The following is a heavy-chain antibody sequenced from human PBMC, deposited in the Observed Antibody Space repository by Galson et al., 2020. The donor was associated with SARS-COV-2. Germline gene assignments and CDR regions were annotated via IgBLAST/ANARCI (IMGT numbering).Heavy chain of an antibody. V-gene: IGHV1-2*06. D-gene: IGHD2-2*01. Sequence: ASVKVSCKASGYTFTGYYMHWVRQAPGQGLEWMGRINPNSGGTNYAQKFQGRVTMTRDTSISTAYMELSRLRSDDTAVYYCARVSAGYCSSTSCYYYYYMDVWGKGTTVTISS. CDR2: INPNSGGT. CDR1: GYTFTGYY. J-gene: IGHJ6*03. CDR3: ARVSAGYCSSTSCYYYYYMDV.